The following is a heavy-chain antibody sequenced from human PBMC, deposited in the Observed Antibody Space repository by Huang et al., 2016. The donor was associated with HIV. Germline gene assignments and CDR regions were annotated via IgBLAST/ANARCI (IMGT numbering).Heavy chain of an antibody. V-gene: IGHV3-23*01. J-gene: IGHJ4*02. CDR1: GFRFINYA. CDR3: AKDRGDGYIGYDYDY. CDR2: IGGSRGTK. Sequence: EVKLWEYGGSLVPPGGSLRLSCGASGFRFINYAMSWVRQGPGRGLGWVSFIGGSRGTKYYADSVKGRFTISRDNVKKTVYLQMNSLRVEDAAVYYCAKDRGDGYIGYDYDYWGQGTLVTVSS. D-gene: IGHD5-12*01.